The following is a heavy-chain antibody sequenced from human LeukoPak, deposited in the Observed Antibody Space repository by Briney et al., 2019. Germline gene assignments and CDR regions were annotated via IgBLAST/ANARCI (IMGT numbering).Heavy chain of an antibody. CDR2: IKSKTDGSTT. CDR1: GFTFSNAW. D-gene: IGHD1-26*01. J-gene: IGHJ4*02. Sequence: GGSLRLSCAASGFTFSNAWMSWVRQAPGKGLEWVGRIKSKTDGSTTDYAAPVKGRFTISRDDSKNTLYLQMNSLKTEDTAVYYCTTDGRKYAYWGQGTLVTVSS. V-gene: IGHV3-15*01. CDR3: TTDGRKYAY.